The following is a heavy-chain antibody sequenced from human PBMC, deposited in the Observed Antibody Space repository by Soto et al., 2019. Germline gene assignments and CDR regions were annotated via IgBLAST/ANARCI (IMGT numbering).Heavy chain of an antibody. J-gene: IGHJ3*02. Sequence: PGGSLRLSCAASGFTFSSYSMNWVRQAPGKGLEWVSSISSSSSYIYYADSVKGRFTISRDNSKNTLYLQMNSLRAEDTAVYYCAARGGVMPFDSWGQGTMVTVAS. CDR3: AARGGVMPFDS. CDR1: GFTFSSYS. V-gene: IGHV3-21*04. CDR2: ISSSSSYI. D-gene: IGHD3-16*01.